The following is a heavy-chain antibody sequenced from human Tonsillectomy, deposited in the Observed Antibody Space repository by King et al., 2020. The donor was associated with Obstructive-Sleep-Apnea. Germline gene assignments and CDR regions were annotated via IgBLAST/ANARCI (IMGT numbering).Heavy chain of an antibody. D-gene: IGHD5-18*01. CDR1: GFTFSTYG. J-gene: IGHJ4*02. Sequence: VQLVESGGGVVQPWRSLRLSCAASGFTFSTYGMHWVRQAPGKGLEWVAVISFDGSDKYHADSVKGRLTISRDNSKKTLYLQMNRLRVEDTAVYYCAKEEWIQLWPALDYWGQGTLVTVSS. V-gene: IGHV3-30*18. CDR3: AKEEWIQLWPALDY. CDR2: ISFDGSDK.